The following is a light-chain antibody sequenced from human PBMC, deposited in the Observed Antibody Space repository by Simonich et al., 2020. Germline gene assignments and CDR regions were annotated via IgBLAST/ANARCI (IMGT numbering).Light chain of an antibody. CDR2: WAS. CDR1: QSVLYSSNNKNN. V-gene: IGKV4-1*01. Sequence: DIVMTQSPDSLAVSLGERATINCKSSQSVLYSSNNKNNLAWYQQKPTKPPKLLIYWASTRESGVPDRFSGSGSGTDFTLTISSLQAEDVAVYYCQQYYSTPPYTFGQGTKLEIK. CDR3: QQYYSTPPYT. J-gene: IGKJ2*01.